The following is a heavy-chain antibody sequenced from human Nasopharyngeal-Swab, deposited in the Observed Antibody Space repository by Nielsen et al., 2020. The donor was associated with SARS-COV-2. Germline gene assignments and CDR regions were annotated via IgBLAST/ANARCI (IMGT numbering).Heavy chain of an antibody. D-gene: IGHD2-2*01. CDR3: ATSRSYCSSTSCKSDWFDP. J-gene: IGHJ5*02. CDR2: MNPNSGNT. Sequence: ASVKVSCKASGYTFTSYDINWVRQATGQGLEWMGWMNPNSGNTGYAQKFQGRVTMTRNTSISTAYMELSSLRSEDTAVYYCATSRSYCSSTSCKSDWFDPWGQGTLVTVSS. V-gene: IGHV1-8*01. CDR1: GYTFTSYD.